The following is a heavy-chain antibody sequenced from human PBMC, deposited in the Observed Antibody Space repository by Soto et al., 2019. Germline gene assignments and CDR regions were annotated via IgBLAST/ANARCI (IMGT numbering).Heavy chain of an antibody. J-gene: IGHJ6*02. CDR1: GGTFSSYA. D-gene: IGHD5-18*01. CDR2: IIPIFGTA. CDR3: ARGQNLDTAMVTGYYYYGMDV. V-gene: IGHV1-69*01. Sequence: QVQLVQSGAEVKKPVSSVKVSCKASGGTFSSYAISWVRQAPGQGLEWMGGIIPIFGTANYAQNFQGRVTITAEESTSTAYLELSSLRSEVTAVYYCARGQNLDTAMVTGYYYYGMDVCGQGTTVTVSS.